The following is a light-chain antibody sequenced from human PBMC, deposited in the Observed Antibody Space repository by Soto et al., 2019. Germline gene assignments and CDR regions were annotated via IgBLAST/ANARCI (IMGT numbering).Light chain of an antibody. Sequence: QSALTQPASVSGSPGQSITISCTGTSADVGGYDRVSWYQQYPGNAPKLFIYDVTTRPSGVSDRFSGSKSGNTASLTICGLQTEDEAEYYCTSRAASPNRVVFGGGTKLTVL. CDR3: TSRAASPNRVV. J-gene: IGLJ2*01. CDR2: DVT. V-gene: IGLV2-14*03. CDR1: SADVGGYDR.